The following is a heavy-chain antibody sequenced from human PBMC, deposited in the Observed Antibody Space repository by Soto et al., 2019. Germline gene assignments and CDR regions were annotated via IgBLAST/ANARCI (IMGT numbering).Heavy chain of an antibody. CDR3: GRSSWYAFDI. CDR2: ISGSGGST. Sequence: EVQLLESGGGLVQPGGSLRLSCAASGFTFSSYAMSWVRQAPGKGLEWVSAISGSGGSTYYADSVKGRFTISRDNSKNTLYLQMNSLRAEDTVVYYCGRSSWYAFDIWGQGTMVTVSS. CDR1: GFTFSSYA. J-gene: IGHJ3*02. V-gene: IGHV3-23*01. D-gene: IGHD6-13*01.